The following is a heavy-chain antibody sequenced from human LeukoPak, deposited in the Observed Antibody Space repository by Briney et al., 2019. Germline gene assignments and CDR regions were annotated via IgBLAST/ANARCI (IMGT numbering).Heavy chain of an antibody. Sequence: GGSLRLSCAASGFTFSTYSMSWVRQAPGKGLEWVANIKQDGSETYYVGSVKGRFTISRDNAKNSLFLQMNSPRAEDTAVYYCARVWAPAAIGSWGQGTLVIVSS. D-gene: IGHD2-2*01. CDR1: GFTFSTYS. V-gene: IGHV3-7*05. J-gene: IGHJ4*02. CDR3: ARVWAPAAIGS. CDR2: IKQDGSET.